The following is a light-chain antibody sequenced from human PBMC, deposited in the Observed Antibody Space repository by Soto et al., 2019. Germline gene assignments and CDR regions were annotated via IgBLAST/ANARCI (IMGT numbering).Light chain of an antibody. CDR1: QSVLYSSNNMNY. CDR3: QQFYSTPYT. V-gene: IGKV4-1*01. Sequence: DIVMTQSPDSLAVSLGERATINCKSSQSVLYSSNNMNYLAWYQQKPGQPPKRLLYWASTRESGVPDRFSGSGSGTDFTLTISSLQAEDVAVYYCQQFYSTPYTFGQGTKLEIK. CDR2: WAS. J-gene: IGKJ2*01.